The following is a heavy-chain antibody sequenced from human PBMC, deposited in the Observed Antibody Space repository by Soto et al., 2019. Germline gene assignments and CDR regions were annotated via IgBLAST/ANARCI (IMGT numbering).Heavy chain of an antibody. CDR1: GDSGSTNSAA. D-gene: IGHD2-15*01. CDR2: TYYRSKWYN. V-gene: IGHV6-1*01. Sequence: SETLSLTCAISGDSGSTNSAAWKWIRQSPSRGLEWLGRTYYRSKWYNDYAVSVKRRRTINPDTSKNQVSLRLSSGTAADTAVYYCARPKPPGYFTFDPWGHRTLITVSS. CDR3: ARPKPPGYFTFDP. J-gene: IGHJ5*02.